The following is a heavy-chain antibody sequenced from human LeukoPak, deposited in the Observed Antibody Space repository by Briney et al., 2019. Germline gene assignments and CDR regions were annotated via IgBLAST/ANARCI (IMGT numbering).Heavy chain of an antibody. D-gene: IGHD4-17*01. CDR3: ARAGATVTTHFDF. Sequence: ASVKVSCKASGGTFSSYAISWVRQAPGQGLEWMGWISAYNGNTNYAQKLQDRVTMTTDTSTSTAYMELRGLRSDDTAMYYCARAGATVTTHFDFWGQGTVVTVSS. CDR2: ISAYNGNT. V-gene: IGHV1-18*01. CDR1: GGTFSSYA. J-gene: IGHJ4*02.